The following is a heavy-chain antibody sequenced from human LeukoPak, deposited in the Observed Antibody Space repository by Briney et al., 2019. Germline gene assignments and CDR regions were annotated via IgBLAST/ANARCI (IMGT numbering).Heavy chain of an antibody. D-gene: IGHD6-13*01. CDR2: ISAYNGNT. V-gene: IGHV1-18*01. J-gene: IGHJ4*02. CDR3: ARDQLKYSSSWYPSGY. CDR1: GYAFTSYG. Sequence: GASVKVSCKASGYAFTSYGISWVRQAPGQGLEWMGWISAYNGNTNYAQKLQGRVTMTTDTSTSTAYMELRSLRSDDTAVYYCARDQLKYSSSWYPSGYWGQGTLVTVSS.